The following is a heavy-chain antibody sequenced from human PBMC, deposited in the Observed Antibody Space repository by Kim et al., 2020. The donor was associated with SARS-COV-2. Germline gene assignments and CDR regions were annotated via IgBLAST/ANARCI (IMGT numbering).Heavy chain of an antibody. CDR2: ISAYNGNT. V-gene: IGHV1-18*01. Sequence: ASVKVSCKASGYTFTSYGISWVRQAPGQGLEWMGWISAYNGNTNYVQKLQGRVTMTTDTSTSTDYRELRSLRSDDTAVYYCARDQSSSWYPRYYYYYMDVWGKGTTVTVSS. CDR1: GYTFTSYG. D-gene: IGHD6-13*01. CDR3: ARDQSSSWYPRYYYYYMDV. J-gene: IGHJ6*03.